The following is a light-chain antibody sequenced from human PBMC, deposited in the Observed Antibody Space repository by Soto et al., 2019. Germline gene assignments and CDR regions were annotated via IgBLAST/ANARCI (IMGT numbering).Light chain of an antibody. CDR3: SSYTSSSTLVV. J-gene: IGLJ1*01. V-gene: IGLV2-14*01. CDR2: DVS. CDR1: TSDFGGYNY. Sequence: QSALTQPASVSGPPGRSLTISGPGTTSDFGGYNYVSWYQQHPGKAPKLMIYDVSNRPSGVSNRFSGSKSGNTASLTISGLQAEDEADYYCSSYTSSSTLVVFGTGTKVTVL.